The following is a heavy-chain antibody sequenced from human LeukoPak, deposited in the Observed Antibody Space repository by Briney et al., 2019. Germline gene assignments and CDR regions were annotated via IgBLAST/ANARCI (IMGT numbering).Heavy chain of an antibody. CDR2: ISSSSSYT. CDR3: ARYYYGSGSYNALYYFDY. J-gene: IGHJ4*02. CDR1: GFTFSDYY. Sequence: SGGSLRLSCAASGFTFSDYYMSWIRQAPGKGLEWVSYISSSSSYTNYADSVKGRFTISRDNATNSLYLQMNSLRAEDTAVYYCARYYYGSGSYNALYYFDYWGQGTLVTVSS. V-gene: IGHV3-11*06. D-gene: IGHD3-10*01.